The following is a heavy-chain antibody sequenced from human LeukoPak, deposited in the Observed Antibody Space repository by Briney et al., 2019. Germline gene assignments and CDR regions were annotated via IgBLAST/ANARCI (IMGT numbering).Heavy chain of an antibody. CDR1: GFIFSSYA. J-gene: IGHJ4*02. Sequence: GGSLRLSCAASGFIFSSYAMSWVRQAPGKGLEWVSAISGSGGSTYYADSVKGRFTISRDNSKNTLYLQMNSLRAEDTAVYYCASSVVGATTPPPNFDYWGQGTLVTVSS. V-gene: IGHV3-23*01. CDR3: ASSVVGATTPPPNFDY. CDR2: ISGSGGST. D-gene: IGHD1-26*01.